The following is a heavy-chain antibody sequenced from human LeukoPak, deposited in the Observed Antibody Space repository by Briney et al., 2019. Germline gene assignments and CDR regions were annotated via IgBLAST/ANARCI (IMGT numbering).Heavy chain of an antibody. V-gene: IGHV1-2*02. CDR1: GYTSTSYA. D-gene: IGHD4-11*01. Sequence: ASVKVSCKASGYTSTSYAMNWVRQAPGQGLEWMGWINPNNGGTNQVQRFQGRVTMTKDTSISTAYMELSNLSSDDTAIYFCARYSNSGGDYWGQGTLVTVSS. CDR3: ARYSNSGGDY. CDR2: INPNNGGT. J-gene: IGHJ4*02.